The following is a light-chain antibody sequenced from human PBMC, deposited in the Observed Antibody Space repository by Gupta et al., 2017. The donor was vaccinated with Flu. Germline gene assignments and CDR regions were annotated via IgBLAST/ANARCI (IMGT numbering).Light chain of an antibody. CDR1: TGVVTSGHH. J-gene: IGLJ3*02. Sequence: QAVVTQEPSLTVSPGRTVTLTRGPSTGVVTSGHHPYWIQQKPGQAPRTLIYDTVMKHSWTPARVSGSLLGGKAALTFSGALAEDEADYYCLLYYLGPRVLGGGTHLTVL. CDR2: DTV. V-gene: IGLV7-46*01. CDR3: LLYYLGPRV.